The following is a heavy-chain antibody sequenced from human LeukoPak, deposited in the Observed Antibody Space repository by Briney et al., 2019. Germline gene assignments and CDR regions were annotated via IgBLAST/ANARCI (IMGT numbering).Heavy chain of an antibody. Sequence: SQTLSLTCTVSGYAITSGGFSWNWIRQPPGKGLEWIGYIYHSGSTYYNPSLKSRVTISVDRSKNQFSLKLSSVTAADTAVYYCARDGHYGDYKTYFQHWGQGTLVTVSS. CDR1: GYAITSGGFS. CDR3: ARDGHYGDYKTYFQH. V-gene: IGHV4-30-2*01. CDR2: IYHSGST. J-gene: IGHJ1*01. D-gene: IGHD4-17*01.